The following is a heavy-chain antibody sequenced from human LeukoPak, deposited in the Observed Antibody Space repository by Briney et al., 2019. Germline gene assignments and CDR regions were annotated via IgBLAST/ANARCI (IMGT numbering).Heavy chain of an antibody. CDR1: GYTFTGYY. Sequence: ASVKVSCKASGYTFTGYYMHWVRQAPGQGLEWMGRINPSSGGTNYAQRFQGRVTMTRDTSISTAYMELSRLRSDDTAVYYCARARMVVNRGFDPWGQGTLVTVSS. J-gene: IGHJ5*02. CDR2: INPSSGGT. D-gene: IGHD4/OR15-4a*01. CDR3: ARARMVVNRGFDP. V-gene: IGHV1-2*06.